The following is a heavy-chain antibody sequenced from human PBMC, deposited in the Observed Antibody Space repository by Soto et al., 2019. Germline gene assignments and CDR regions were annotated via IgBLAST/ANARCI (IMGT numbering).Heavy chain of an antibody. V-gene: IGHV3-33*01. CDR3: ARDLRRYCSGGSCYLPWFDP. Sequence: GGSLRLSCAASGFTFSSYGMHWVRQAPGKGLEWVAVIWYDGSNKYYADSVKGRLTISRDNSKNTLYLQMNSLRDEDTAVYYCARDLRRYCSGGSCYLPWFDPWGQGTLVTVSS. CDR1: GFTFSSYG. CDR2: IWYDGSNK. J-gene: IGHJ5*02. D-gene: IGHD2-15*01.